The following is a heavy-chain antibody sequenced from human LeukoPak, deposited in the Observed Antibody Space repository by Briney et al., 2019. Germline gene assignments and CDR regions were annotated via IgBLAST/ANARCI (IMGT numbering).Heavy chain of an antibody. CDR1: RSTFSRDW. D-gene: IGHD3-16*01. CDR2: IRQDGGTV. V-gene: IGHV3-7*01. CDR3: TRDLGGGYFDD. J-gene: IGHJ4*02. Sequence: GGSLRLSCAASRSTFSRDWMSWVRQAPGGGLEFVANIRQDGGTVNYVDSVKGRFTISRDNAKDSLYLQMNSLRADETAVYYCTRDLGGGYFDDWGQGILVTVSS.